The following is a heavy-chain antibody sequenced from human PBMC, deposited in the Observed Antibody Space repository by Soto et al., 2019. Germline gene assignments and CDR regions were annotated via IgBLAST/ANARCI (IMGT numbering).Heavy chain of an antibody. V-gene: IGHV4-39*01. D-gene: IGHD3-3*01. CDR2: IYYSGST. J-gene: IGHJ6*03. Sequence: SETLSLTCTVSGGSISSSSYYWGWIRRPPGKGLEWIGSIYYSGSTYYNPSLKSRVTISVDTSKNQFSLKLSSVTAADTAVYYCARNHPPLEWLYGGYYMDVWGKGTTVTVS. CDR3: ARNHPPLEWLYGGYYMDV. CDR1: GGSISSSSYY.